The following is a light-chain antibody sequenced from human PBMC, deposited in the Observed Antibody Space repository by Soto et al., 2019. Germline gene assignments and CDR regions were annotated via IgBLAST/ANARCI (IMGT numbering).Light chain of an antibody. CDR2: AAS. Sequence: DIQMTQSPSSLSASLLDRVTVTCRASQSISSYLNWYQQKPGKAPKLLIYAASSLQSGIPSRFSGSGSGTDFTLTISRLEPEDFAVYYCQQYGSSPLTFGGGTKVDI. J-gene: IGKJ4*01. CDR3: QQYGSSPLT. CDR1: QSISSY. V-gene: IGKV1-39*01.